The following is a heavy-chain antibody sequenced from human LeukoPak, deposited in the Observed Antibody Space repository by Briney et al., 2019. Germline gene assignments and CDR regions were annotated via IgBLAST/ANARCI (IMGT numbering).Heavy chain of an antibody. D-gene: IGHD6-13*01. Sequence: QPGGSLRLSCAASGLTFSKAWMSWVRQAPGKGLEWVANIKQDGSEIHYVDSVMGRFTISRDNAKNSLYLQMNNLRADDTAVYYCAREPGGRLGYYYYGMDVWGKGTTVTVSS. CDR2: IKQDGSEI. J-gene: IGHJ6*04. CDR1: GLTFSKAW. CDR3: AREPGGRLGYYYYGMDV. V-gene: IGHV3-7*03.